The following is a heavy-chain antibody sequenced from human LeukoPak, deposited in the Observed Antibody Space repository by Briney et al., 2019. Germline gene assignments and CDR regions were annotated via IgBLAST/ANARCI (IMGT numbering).Heavy chain of an antibody. CDR3: ARLDYGVFFDY. J-gene: IGHJ4*02. Sequence: SVKVSCKASGCTFSSYTISWVRQAPGQGLEWMGRTIPILGIANCAQKFQGRVTITADKSTSTAYMELSSLRSEDTAVYYCARLDYGVFFDYWGQGTLVTVSS. CDR2: TIPILGIA. V-gene: IGHV1-69*02. CDR1: GCTFSSYT. D-gene: IGHD4-17*01.